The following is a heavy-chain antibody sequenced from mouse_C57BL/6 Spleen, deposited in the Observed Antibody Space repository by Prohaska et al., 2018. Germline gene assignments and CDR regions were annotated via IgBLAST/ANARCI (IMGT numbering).Heavy chain of an antibody. CDR1: GFTFSSYA. D-gene: IGHD2-2*01. CDR3: ARDRGYGYDGYFDV. Sequence: EVQLVESGGGLVKPGGSLKLSCAASGFTFSSYAMSWVRQTPEKSLEWVATXXXGVSYTYYPDNVKGRLAISRDNAKNNLYLQMSHLKSEDTAMYYCARDRGYGYDGYFDVWGTGTTVTVSS. CDR2: XXXGVSYT. J-gene: IGHJ1*03. V-gene: IGHV5-4*01.